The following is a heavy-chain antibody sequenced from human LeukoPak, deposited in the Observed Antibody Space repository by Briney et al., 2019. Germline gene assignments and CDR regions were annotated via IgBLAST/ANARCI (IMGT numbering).Heavy chain of an antibody. J-gene: IGHJ4*02. V-gene: IGHV1-69*13. D-gene: IGHD1-26*01. CDR1: GGPFSSYA. CDR3: ARARIMGATSPFDY. Sequence: VKVSCKASGGPFSSYAISWVRQAPGQGLEWMGGIIPIFGTANYAQKFQGRVTITTDESTSTAYMELSSLRSEDTAVYYCARARIMGATSPFDYWGQGTLVTVSS. CDR2: IIPIFGTA.